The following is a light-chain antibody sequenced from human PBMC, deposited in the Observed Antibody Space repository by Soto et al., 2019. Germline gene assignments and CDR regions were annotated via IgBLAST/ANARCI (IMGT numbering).Light chain of an antibody. V-gene: IGKV3-20*01. CDR1: QSVSSSY. CDR3: LQYGSSPDT. Sequence: EIVLTQSPGTLSLSPGERATLSCRASQSVSSSYLAWYQQKPGQAPRLLIYGASSRATGIPDRFSGSGSGTDFTLIISRLEPEDFAVYYCLQYGSSPDTFGQGTKLVIK. J-gene: IGKJ2*01. CDR2: GAS.